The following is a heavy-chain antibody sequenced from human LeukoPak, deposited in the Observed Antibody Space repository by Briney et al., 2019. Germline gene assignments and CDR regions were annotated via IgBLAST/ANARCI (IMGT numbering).Heavy chain of an antibody. CDR1: GFTFSNYA. Sequence: PGGSLRLSCAASGFTFSNYAMDWVRQAPGKGLEWVSAISGSGGTTSYADSVKGRFTISRDNSKNTLDLQMNSLRAEDTALYYCARYNSGYDSGGQGALVTVSS. V-gene: IGHV3-23*01. CDR2: ISGSGGTT. J-gene: IGHJ4*02. CDR3: ARYNSGYDS. D-gene: IGHD5-12*01.